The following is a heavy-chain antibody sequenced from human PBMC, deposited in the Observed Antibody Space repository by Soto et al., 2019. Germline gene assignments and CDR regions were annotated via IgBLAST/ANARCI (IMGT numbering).Heavy chain of an antibody. V-gene: IGHV3-33*01. CDR3: ARDRGSGYGLDY. D-gene: IGHD5-12*01. CDR2: IWYDGSNK. CDR1: GYTFXSYG. J-gene: IGHJ4*02. Sequence: PGGSLRLSCSASGYTFXSYGMHWVRQAPGKGLEWVAVIWYDGSNKYYADSVKGRFTISRDNSKNTLYLQMNSLRAEDTAVYYCARDRGSGYGLDYWGQGTLVTVSS.